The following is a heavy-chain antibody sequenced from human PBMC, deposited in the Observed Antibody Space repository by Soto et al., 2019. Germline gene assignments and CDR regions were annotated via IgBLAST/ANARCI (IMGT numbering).Heavy chain of an antibody. CDR1: GGTFSSYT. J-gene: IGHJ6*02. Sequence: GASVKVSCKASGGTFSSYTISWVRQAPGQGLEWMGRISAYNGNTNYAQKLQGRVTMTTDTSTSTAYMELRSLRSDDTAVYYCARTFSSSWYGGGTNTYYYYYYGMDVWGQGTTVTVSS. V-gene: IGHV1-18*01. CDR2: ISAYNGNT. D-gene: IGHD6-13*01. CDR3: ARTFSSSWYGGGTNTYYYYYYGMDV.